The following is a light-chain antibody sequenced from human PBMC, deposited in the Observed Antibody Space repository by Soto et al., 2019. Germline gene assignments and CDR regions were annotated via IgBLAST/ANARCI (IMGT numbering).Light chain of an antibody. J-gene: IGLJ3*02. V-gene: IGLV1-47*01. CDR2: RNT. CDR3: SVWDANLSAWV. CDR1: SSNIGENY. Sequence: QSVLTQPPSASGTPGQRVTISCSGSSSNIGENYVYWYQQLPGGAPKLLIYRNTQRPSGVADQFSGSKSGTSASLAISGLRSEDEADYYCSVWDANLSAWVFGGGTKLTVL.